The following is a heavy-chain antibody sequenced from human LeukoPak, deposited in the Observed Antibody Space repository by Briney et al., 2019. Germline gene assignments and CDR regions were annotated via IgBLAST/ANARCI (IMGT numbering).Heavy chain of an antibody. V-gene: IGHV1-69*04. CDR2: IIPIFGLA. CDR1: GGTFSSYA. Sequence: GSSVKVSCKASGGTFSSYAMSWVRQAPGQGLEWMGRIIPIFGLANYAQKSHGRVTITADKSTSTAYMELSSLRSEDTAVYYCARYYYDSSGFSQTFFDCWGQGTLVTVSS. CDR3: ARYYYDSSGFSQTFFDC. J-gene: IGHJ4*02. D-gene: IGHD3-22*01.